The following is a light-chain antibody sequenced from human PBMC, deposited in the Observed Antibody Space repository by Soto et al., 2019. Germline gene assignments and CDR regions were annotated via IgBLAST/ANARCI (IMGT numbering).Light chain of an antibody. Sequence: QSVLTQPPSVSGAARQRVTSSCTGSSSKIGAGYDVHWYQQIPGTAPKLLIYGNNNRPSGVPDRFSGSKSGTSASLAITGLQAEDEADYYCQSYDSSLRRVFGGGTKVTVL. CDR2: GNN. CDR1: SSKIGAGYD. CDR3: QSYDSSLRRV. J-gene: IGLJ2*01. V-gene: IGLV1-40*01.